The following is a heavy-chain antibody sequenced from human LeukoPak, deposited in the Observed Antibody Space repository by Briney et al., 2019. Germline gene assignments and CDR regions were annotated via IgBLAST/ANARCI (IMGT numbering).Heavy chain of an antibody. V-gene: IGHV3-30*18. CDR3: AKVLGDYEGYFDY. Sequence: GGSLRLSCAASGFTFSSYSMNWVRQAPGKGLEWVTAISHDGSNIYYADIVKGRFTISRDNSRNTLYLQMNSLREEDTAVYYCAKVLGDYEGYFDYWGQGTLVTVSS. D-gene: IGHD4-17*01. CDR2: ISHDGSNI. CDR1: GFTFSSYS. J-gene: IGHJ4*02.